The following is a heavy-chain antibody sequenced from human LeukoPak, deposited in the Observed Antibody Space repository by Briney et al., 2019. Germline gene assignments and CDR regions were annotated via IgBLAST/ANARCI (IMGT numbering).Heavy chain of an antibody. Sequence: PGRSLRLSCAASGFTFSSYGMHRVRQAPGKGLEWVAVISYDGSNKYYADSVKGRFTISRDNSKNTLYLQMNSLRAEDTAVYYCAKDTIGPYYYYGMDVWGQGTTVTVSS. J-gene: IGHJ6*02. V-gene: IGHV3-30*18. CDR2: ISYDGSNK. CDR1: GFTFSSYG. D-gene: IGHD3-9*01. CDR3: AKDTIGPYYYYGMDV.